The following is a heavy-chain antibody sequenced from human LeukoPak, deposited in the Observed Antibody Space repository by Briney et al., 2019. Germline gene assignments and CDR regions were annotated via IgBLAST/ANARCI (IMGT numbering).Heavy chain of an antibody. CDR1: GYTFTSYG. CDR3: ASRSGSTPYYIDY. J-gene: IGHJ4*01. Sequence: GASVKVSCKVSGYTFTSYGMSWVRQAPGQGPEWMGWISTYNGNTNYAQKLQGRVTMTTDTSTSTAYMELRSLRSDDTAVYYCASRSGSTPYYIDYWGQGTLVTVSS. CDR2: ISTYNGNT. D-gene: IGHD3-3*01. V-gene: IGHV1-18*01.